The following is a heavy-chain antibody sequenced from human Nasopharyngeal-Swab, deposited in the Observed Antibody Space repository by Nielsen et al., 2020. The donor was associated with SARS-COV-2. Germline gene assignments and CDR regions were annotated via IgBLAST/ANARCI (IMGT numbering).Heavy chain of an antibody. V-gene: IGHV3-33*01. J-gene: IGHJ6*03. CDR3: ARAEQYGGPPHYYYYMDV. D-gene: IGHD4-23*01. CDR2: IWYDGSNK. CDR1: GVTFSSYG. Sequence: LSLTCAASGVTFSSYGMHWVRQAPGKGLEWVAVIWYDGSNKYYADSVKGRFTISRDNSKNTLYLQMNSLRAEDTAVYYCARAEQYGGPPHYYYYMDVWGKGTTVTVSS.